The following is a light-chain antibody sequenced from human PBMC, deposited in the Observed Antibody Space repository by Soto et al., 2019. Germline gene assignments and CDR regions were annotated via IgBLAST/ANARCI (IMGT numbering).Light chain of an antibody. CDR2: GAS. J-gene: IGKJ2*01. Sequence: EIVLTQSPGTLSLSPGERATLSCRASQSVSSSYLAWYQQKPGQAPRLLIYGASSRATGIPDRFSVSWSGTDFTLTISRLEPEDFAVYYCQQYGSSYTCGQGPKLEIK. CDR3: QQYGSSYT. V-gene: IGKV3-20*01. CDR1: QSVSSSY.